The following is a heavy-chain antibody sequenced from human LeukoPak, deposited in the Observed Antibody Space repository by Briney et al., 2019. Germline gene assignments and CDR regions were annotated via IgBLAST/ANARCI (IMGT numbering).Heavy chain of an antibody. CDR2: IYPADSET. Sequence: GESLKISCKGSGYRFTSFWIGWVRQMPGKGLEWMGIIYPADSETRYSPSFQGQVTITADKSISTAYLQWSSLKASDTAMYYCATLGVTFGGVIAPHWGQGTLVTVSS. CDR3: ATLGVTFGGVIAPH. D-gene: IGHD3-16*02. V-gene: IGHV5-51*01. CDR1: GYRFTSFW. J-gene: IGHJ4*02.